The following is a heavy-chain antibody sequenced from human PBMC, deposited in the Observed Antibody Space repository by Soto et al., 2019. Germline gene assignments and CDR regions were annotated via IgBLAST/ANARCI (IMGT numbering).Heavy chain of an antibody. CDR2: IKQDGSEK. Sequence: AGSLRLSCAASGFTFSSFWMSWVLQTPGKGLEWVANIKQDGSEKYYADSEKGRFAISRDNAKNSLYLQMNSLRAEDTAVYYCTHTLSATPGFDPWGQGTLVTVSS. J-gene: IGHJ5*02. CDR1: GFTFSSFW. D-gene: IGHD2-15*01. CDR3: THTLSATPGFDP. V-gene: IGHV3-7*01.